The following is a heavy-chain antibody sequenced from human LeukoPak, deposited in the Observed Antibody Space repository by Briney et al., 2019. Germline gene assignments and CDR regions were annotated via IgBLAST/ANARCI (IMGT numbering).Heavy chain of an antibody. CDR3: ARACGGDCYYYYYYGMDV. Sequence: PSETLSLTRTVSAASISSYYWSWIRQPPGKGLEWIGYIYYSGSTNYNPSLKSRVTISVETSKNQFSLKLSSVTAADTAVYYCARACGGDCYYYYYYGMDVWGQGTTVTVSS. CDR2: IYYSGST. D-gene: IGHD2-21*02. J-gene: IGHJ6*02. V-gene: IGHV4-59*01. CDR1: AASISSYY.